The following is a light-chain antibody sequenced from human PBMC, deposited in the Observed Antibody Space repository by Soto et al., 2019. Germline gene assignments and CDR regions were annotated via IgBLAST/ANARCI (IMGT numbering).Light chain of an antibody. Sequence: VMTQSPATLSVSPGERATLSCWASETVATNLAWYQQKPGQAPRLLISGASTRAAGIPDRFRGSGSGTEFTLTISSLRSEDSAIYYCQQYFEWPPMTFGQGTKVDI. J-gene: IGKJ1*01. CDR2: GAS. CDR1: ETVATN. V-gene: IGKV3-15*01. CDR3: QQYFEWPPMT.